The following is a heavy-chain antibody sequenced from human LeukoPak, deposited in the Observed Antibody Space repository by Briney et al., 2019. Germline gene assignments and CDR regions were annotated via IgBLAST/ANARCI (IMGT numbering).Heavy chain of an antibody. CDR3: ARDRKAAFDY. CDR2: INHDGRET. V-gene: IGHV3-7*01. Sequence: GGSLRLSCLGSGFNFRYFWMSWVRQAPGKGLEWVANINHDGRETYYADSVKGRFIISRDNAKDSLYLQMNSLRAEDTAVYYCARDRKAAFDYWGQGTLVTVSS. J-gene: IGHJ4*02. D-gene: IGHD6-13*01. CDR1: GFNFRYFW.